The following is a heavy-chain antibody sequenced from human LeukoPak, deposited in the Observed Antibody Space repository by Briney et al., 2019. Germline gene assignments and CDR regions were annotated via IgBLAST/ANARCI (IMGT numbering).Heavy chain of an antibody. D-gene: IGHD3/OR15-3a*01. J-gene: IGHJ4*02. CDR2: ISSSGTTT. Sequence: GGSLRLSCAASGFTFSDYQMTWIRQAPGKGLDWISYISSSGTTTYYADSVKGRFTISRDNAKNSLSLQMNSLRAEDTAVYYCARDRRDSLSRHFDYWGQGTLVTVSS. V-gene: IGHV3-11*04. CDR1: GFTFSDYQ. CDR3: ARDRRDSLSRHFDY.